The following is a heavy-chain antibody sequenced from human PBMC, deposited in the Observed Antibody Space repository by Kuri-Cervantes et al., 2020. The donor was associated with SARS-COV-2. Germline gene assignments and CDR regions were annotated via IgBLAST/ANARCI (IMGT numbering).Heavy chain of an antibody. CDR1: GFTFSSYA. V-gene: IGHV3-23*01. CDR2: ISGSGGST. Sequence: GGSLRLSCAASGFTFSSYAMSWVRQAPGKGLEWVSTISGSGGSTYYADSVKGRFTISRDNSKNTLYLQMNSRRADDTAVYCCAKGTRSSSDYCGLDFWGQGTLVTVSS. J-gene: IGHJ4*02. D-gene: IGHD3-22*01. CDR3: AKGTRSSSDYCGLDF.